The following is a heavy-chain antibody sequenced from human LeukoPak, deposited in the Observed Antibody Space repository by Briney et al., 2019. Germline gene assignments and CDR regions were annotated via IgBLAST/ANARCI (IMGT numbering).Heavy chain of an antibody. CDR1: GGTFSSYT. V-gene: IGHV1-69*05. CDR2: IIPIFGTA. CDR3: ARDQASGTTESFDY. D-gene: IGHD1-1*01. Sequence: SVKVSCKASGGTFSSYTISWVRQAPGQGLEWMGGIIPIFGTANYAQKLQGRVTMTTDTSTGTAYMELRSLRSDDTAVYYCARDQASGTTESFDYWGQGSPVTVSS. J-gene: IGHJ4*02.